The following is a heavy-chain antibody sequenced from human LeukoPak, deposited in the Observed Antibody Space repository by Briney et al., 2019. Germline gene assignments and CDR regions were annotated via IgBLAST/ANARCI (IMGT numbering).Heavy chain of an antibody. CDR1: GFTFSSRG. D-gene: IGHD4-17*01. Sequence: GGSLRLSCEASGFTFSSRGMHWVRQAPGKGPEWVAVIAYDGNDKFYAGSVKGRFTISRDNSKNTVHLQMNSLRPEDTAVYYCAKSRDGDAPPFDYWGQGTVVTVSS. CDR2: IAYDGNDK. V-gene: IGHV3-30*18. CDR3: AKSRDGDAPPFDY. J-gene: IGHJ4*02.